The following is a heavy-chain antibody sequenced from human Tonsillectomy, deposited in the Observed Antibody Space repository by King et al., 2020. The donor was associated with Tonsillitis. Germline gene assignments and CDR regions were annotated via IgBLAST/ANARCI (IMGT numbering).Heavy chain of an antibody. CDR3: AKDGMVLSDWYFDL. D-gene: IGHD3-10*01. V-gene: IGHV3-30*18. J-gene: IGHJ2*01. Sequence: QLVQYGGGVVQPGRSLRLSCAASGFTFSNYGMHWVRQAPGKGLEWVALIAYDASYENYADSVKGRFAISRDNSKNTLDLEMNSLVVEDTAVYYCAKDGMVLSDWYFDLWGRGTLVTVSS. CDR1: GFTFSNYG. CDR2: IAYDASYE.